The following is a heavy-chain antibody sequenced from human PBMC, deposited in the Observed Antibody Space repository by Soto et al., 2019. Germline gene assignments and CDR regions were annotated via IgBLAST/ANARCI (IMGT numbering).Heavy chain of an antibody. Sequence: ASVKVSCKASGYTFTSYGISWVRQAPGQGLEWMGWISAYNGNTNYAQKLQGRVTMTTDTSTSTVYMELRSLRSDGTAVYYCARVKAGEGYYYYYGMDVWGQGPRSPSP. CDR2: ISAYNGNT. V-gene: IGHV1-18*04. CDR3: ARVKAGEGYYYYYGMDV. D-gene: IGHD7-27*01. J-gene: IGHJ6*02. CDR1: GYTFTSYG.